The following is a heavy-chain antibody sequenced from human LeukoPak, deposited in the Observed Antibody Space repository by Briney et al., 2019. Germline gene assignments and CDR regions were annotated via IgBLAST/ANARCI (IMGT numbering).Heavy chain of an antibody. V-gene: IGHV4-59*01. CDR3: ARFSDSPISAFDL. CDR1: GVSITNYY. Sequence: SETLSLTCTVSGVSITNYYWSWIRQPPGKGPEWIAYIYFTRNTDYNPPLKSRVTISVDTSKNQFSLKLTSVTAADTALYYCARFSDSPISAFDLWGQGTMVTVSS. CDR2: IYFTRNT. J-gene: IGHJ3*01. D-gene: IGHD3-22*01.